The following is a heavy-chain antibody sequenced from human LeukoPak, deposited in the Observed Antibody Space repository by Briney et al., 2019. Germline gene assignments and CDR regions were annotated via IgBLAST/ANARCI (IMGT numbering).Heavy chain of an antibody. CDR1: GYTFTSYG. D-gene: IGHD4-17*01. J-gene: IGHJ4*02. CDR2: ISAYNGNT. Sequence: ASVKVSCKASGYTFTSYGISWVRQAPGEGLEWMGWISAYNGNTNYAQKLQGRVTMTTDTSTSTAYMELRSLRSDDTAVYYCATERRYGAPLDYWGQGTLVTVSS. CDR3: ATERRYGAPLDY. V-gene: IGHV1-18*01.